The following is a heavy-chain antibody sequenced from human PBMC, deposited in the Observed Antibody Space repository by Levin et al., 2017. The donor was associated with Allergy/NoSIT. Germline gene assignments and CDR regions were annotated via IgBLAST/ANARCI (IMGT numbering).Heavy chain of an antibody. V-gene: IGHV3-7*01. CDR2: IKQDGSEK. CDR3: ARVVPDGYNRGVIGY. Sequence: GGSLRLSCAASGFTFSTHWMSWVRQAPGKGLEWVANIKQDGSEKYYVDPVKGRFTMSRDNAKNSLYLQMNSLRAEDTAVYYCARVVPDGYNRGVIGYWGQGTLVTVSS. D-gene: IGHD5-24*01. CDR1: GFTFSTHW. J-gene: IGHJ4*02.